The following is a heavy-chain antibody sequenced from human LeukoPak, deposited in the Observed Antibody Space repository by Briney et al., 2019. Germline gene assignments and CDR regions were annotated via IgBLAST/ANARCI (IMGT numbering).Heavy chain of an antibody. CDR3: AKGTYSSGPLGHWYFDL. D-gene: IGHD6-19*01. CDR1: GFTFSSYA. J-gene: IGHJ2*01. CDR2: ISGSGGST. V-gene: IGHV3-23*01. Sequence: GGSLRLSCAASGFTFSSYAMSWVRQAPGKGLEWVSAISGSGGSTYYADSVKGRFTISRDNSKNTLYLQMNSLRAEDTAVYYCAKGTYSSGPLGHWYFDLWGRGTLVTVSS.